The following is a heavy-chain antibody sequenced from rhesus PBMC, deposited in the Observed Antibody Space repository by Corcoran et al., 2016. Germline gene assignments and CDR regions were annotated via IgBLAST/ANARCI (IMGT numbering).Heavy chain of an antibody. CDR2: VYGVGEIT. Sequence: QMQLQESGPAVVKPSETLSLTCAVSCGSISSHYWWRWIRLSPGQGLEWIGGVYGVGEITVYNPFLKSRVSISTDTSKNQVSLKVTSVTAADTAVYYCASTDCSNSDCSSGDFWGQGVLVTVSS. J-gene: IGHJ4*01. D-gene: IGHD2-15*01. V-gene: IGHV4-93*01. CDR1: CGSISSHYW. CDR3: ASTDCSNSDCSSGDF.